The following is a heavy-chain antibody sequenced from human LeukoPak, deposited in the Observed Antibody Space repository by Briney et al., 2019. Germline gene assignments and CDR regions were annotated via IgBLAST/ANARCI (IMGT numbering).Heavy chain of an antibody. CDR1: GFTFSSYA. Sequence: GGSLRLSCAASGFTFSSYAMHWVRQAPGKGLEWVAVISYDGSNKYYADSVKGRFTISRDNSKNTLYLQMNSLRAEDTAVYYCAREGYQLLVDYWGQGTLVTVSS. V-gene: IGHV3-30-3*01. CDR2: ISYDGSNK. D-gene: IGHD2-2*01. CDR3: AREGYQLLVDY. J-gene: IGHJ4*02.